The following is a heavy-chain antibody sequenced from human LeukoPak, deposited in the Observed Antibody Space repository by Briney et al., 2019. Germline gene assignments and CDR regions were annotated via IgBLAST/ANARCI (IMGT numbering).Heavy chain of an antibody. V-gene: IGHV1-69*04. Sequence: SVKVSCKASGGTFSSYAISWVRQAPGQGLEWMGRIIPILGIANYAQKFQGRVTITADKSTSTAYMELSSLRSEDTAAYYCARDLGRMGPPTDDFNGNWGQGTLVTVSS. D-gene: IGHD2-21*02. CDR2: IIPILGIA. J-gene: IGHJ4*02. CDR1: GGTFSSYA. CDR3: ARDLGRMGPPTDDFNGN.